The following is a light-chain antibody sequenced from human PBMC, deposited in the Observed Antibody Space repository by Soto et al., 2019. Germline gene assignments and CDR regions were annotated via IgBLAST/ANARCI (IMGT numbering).Light chain of an antibody. CDR2: DAS. Sequence: EIVFTQSPGTLSLSPGERATLSCRASQSVTTYLAWYQQKPGQAPRLLIYDASDMATGIPARFSGSGSGTDFTLTISSLEPEDFAVYYCQQRSNWPRSITFGQGTRLEIK. J-gene: IGKJ5*01. CDR1: QSVTTY. CDR3: QQRSNWPRSIT. V-gene: IGKV3-11*01.